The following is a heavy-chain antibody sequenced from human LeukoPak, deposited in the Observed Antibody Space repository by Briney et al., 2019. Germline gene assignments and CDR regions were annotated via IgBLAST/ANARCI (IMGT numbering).Heavy chain of an antibody. CDR2: LYYSGST. J-gene: IGHJ3*02. D-gene: IGHD3-10*01. CDR3: ARGGSGISNAFDI. V-gene: IGHV4-59*01. Sequence: SETLSLTCTVSGGSISSYYWSWIRQPPGKGLEWIGYLYYSGSTNSNPSLKSRVTMSVDTSKNQFSLKLRSVTAADTAVYYCARGGSGISNAFDIWGQGTMVTVSS. CDR1: GGSISSYY.